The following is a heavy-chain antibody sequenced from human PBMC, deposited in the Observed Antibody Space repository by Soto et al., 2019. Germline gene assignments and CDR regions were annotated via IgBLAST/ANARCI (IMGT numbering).Heavy chain of an antibody. CDR2: IIPIVGTA. V-gene: IGHV1-69*13. Sequence: SAKISCKASGGTFSSYAISWVLQAPGQGLEWMGGIIPIVGTANYAQKFQGRVTITADESTSTAYMELSSLRSEDTAVYYCARVPSYYSSTSCYTHYGMDVWGQGTTVTVSS. J-gene: IGHJ6*02. D-gene: IGHD2-2*02. CDR3: ARVPSYYSSTSCYTHYGMDV. CDR1: GGTFSSYA.